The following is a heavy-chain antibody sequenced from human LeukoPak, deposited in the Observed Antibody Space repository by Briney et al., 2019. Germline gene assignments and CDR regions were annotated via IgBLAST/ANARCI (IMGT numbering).Heavy chain of an antibody. D-gene: IGHD6-13*01. J-gene: IGHJ4*02. V-gene: IGHV4-39*07. CDR1: GGSISRSSYY. Sequence: TPSETLSLTCTVSGGSISRSSYYWGWIRQPPGKGLEWIGSMYYSGNTYYNLSLKSRVTISVDTSKNQFSLKLSSVTAADTAVYYCARVGAAAGNRLSGFDYWGQGTLVTVSS. CDR2: MYYSGNT. CDR3: ARVGAAAGNRLSGFDY.